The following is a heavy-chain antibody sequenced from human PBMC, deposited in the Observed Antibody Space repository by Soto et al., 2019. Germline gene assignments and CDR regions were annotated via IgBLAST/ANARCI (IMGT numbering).Heavy chain of an antibody. V-gene: IGHV1-3*01. D-gene: IGHD5-12*01. Sequence: ASVKVSCKASGYTFTSYAMHWVRQAPGQRPEWMGWINAGNGNTEYSQKFQGRVTITRDTSASTAYMELSSLRSEDTAVYYCARKGGYGGYYFDYWGQGTLVTVSS. CDR2: INAGNGNT. CDR1: GYTFTSYA. CDR3: ARKGGYGGYYFDY. J-gene: IGHJ4*02.